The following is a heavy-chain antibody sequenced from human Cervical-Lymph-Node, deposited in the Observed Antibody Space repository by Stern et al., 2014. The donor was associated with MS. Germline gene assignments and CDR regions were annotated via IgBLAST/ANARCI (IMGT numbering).Heavy chain of an antibody. V-gene: IGHV4-34*01. CDR1: GASFPAYF. CDR3: ARERFLEWMSGNYYYGMDV. J-gene: IGHJ6*02. CDR2: INHDGSP. Sequence: QVQLQQWGAELLKPSETLSLTCVVSGASFPAYFWRWIRQSPGKGLEWIGDINHDGSPNYTPSLKSRFNLSIDTSKNQFSLNLTSVTAADTAVYYCARERFLEWMSGNYYYGMDVWGQGTTVTVSS. D-gene: IGHD3-3*01.